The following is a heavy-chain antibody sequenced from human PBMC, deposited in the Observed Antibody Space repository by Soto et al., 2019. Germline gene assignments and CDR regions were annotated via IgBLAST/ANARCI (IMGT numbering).Heavy chain of an antibody. J-gene: IGHJ3*01. D-gene: IGHD2-21*01. CDR1: GFTVSNNY. V-gene: IGHV3-53*01. CDR3: ARDIGDKYGAFDL. Sequence: LRLSCAASGFTVSNNYMGWVRQAPGQGLEWVSVISSGDRTYLADSVRGRFTISRGNSKNTLHLQMGSLRAEDTAVYYCARDIGDKYGAFDLWGQGTMVTVSS. CDR2: ISSGDRT.